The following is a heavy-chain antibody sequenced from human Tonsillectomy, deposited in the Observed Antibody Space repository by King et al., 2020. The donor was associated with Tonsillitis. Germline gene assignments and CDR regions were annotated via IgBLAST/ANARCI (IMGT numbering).Heavy chain of an antibody. J-gene: IGHJ4*02. Sequence: VQLVQSGGGVVQPGRSLRLSCAASGVTFSSYGMHWVRQAPGKGLEWVAVIAYDSSNKKYEDSVKGRFTISRDNSKNTLYLQMNSLRVEDTAVYYCAKEEVGFDYWGQGTLVTVSS. CDR2: IAYDSSNK. V-gene: IGHV3-30*18. CDR3: AKEEVGFDY. CDR1: GVTFSSYG.